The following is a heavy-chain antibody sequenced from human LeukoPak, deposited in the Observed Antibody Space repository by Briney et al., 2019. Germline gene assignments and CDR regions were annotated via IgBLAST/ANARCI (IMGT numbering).Heavy chain of an antibody. D-gene: IGHD3-10*01. CDR2: IYYSGST. CDR3: ARDLGMVRGVMYGMDV. Sequence: PSETLCLTCTVSGGSISSYYWSWIRQPPGKGLEWIGYIYYSGSTNYNPSLKSRVTISVDTSKSQFSLKLSSVTAADTAVYYCARDLGMVRGVMYGMDVWGKGTTVTVSS. CDR1: GGSISSYY. J-gene: IGHJ6*04. V-gene: IGHV4-59*01.